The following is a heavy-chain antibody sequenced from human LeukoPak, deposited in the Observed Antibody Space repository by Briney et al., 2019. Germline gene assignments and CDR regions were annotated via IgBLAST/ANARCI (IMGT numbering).Heavy chain of an antibody. CDR1: GFTFSSYA. V-gene: IGHV3-23*01. Sequence: GGSLRLSCAASGFTFSSYAMSWVRQAPGKGLEWVSAISGSGGSTYYADSVKGRFTISRDNSKNTLYLQMYSLRAEDTAVYYCAKDQGGYSSGWSAIDYWGQGTLVTVSS. CDR2: ISGSGGST. D-gene: IGHD6-19*01. J-gene: IGHJ4*02. CDR3: AKDQGGYSSGWSAIDY.